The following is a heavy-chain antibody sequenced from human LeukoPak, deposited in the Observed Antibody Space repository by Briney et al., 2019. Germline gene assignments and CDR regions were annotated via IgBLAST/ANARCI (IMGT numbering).Heavy chain of an antibody. V-gene: IGHV3-53*01. CDR1: GFTVSSNY. CDR2: IYSGGST. D-gene: IGHD1-7*01. CDR3: ARGQVYNWNYEGYFDY. Sequence: PGGSLRLSCAASGFTVSSNYMSWVRQAPGKRLEWVSVIYSGGSTYYADSVKGRFTISRDNSKNTLYLQMNSLRAEDTAVYYCARGQVYNWNYEGYFDYWGQGTLVTVSS. J-gene: IGHJ4*02.